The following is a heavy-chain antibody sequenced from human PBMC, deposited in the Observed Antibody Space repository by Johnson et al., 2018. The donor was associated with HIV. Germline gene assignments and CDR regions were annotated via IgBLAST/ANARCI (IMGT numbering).Heavy chain of an antibody. CDR3: ARARARVTFDI. D-gene: IGHD2-21*01. Sequence: VQLVESGGGLIQPGGSLRLSCAASGFTVSSNYMSWVRQAPGKGLEWVSVIYSGGSTDYAAPVRGRFSISRDDSETTVYLQMNSLRAEDTAVYYCARARARVTFDIWGQGTIVTVSS. J-gene: IGHJ3*02. CDR1: GFTVSSNY. V-gene: IGHV3-53*01. CDR2: IYSGGST.